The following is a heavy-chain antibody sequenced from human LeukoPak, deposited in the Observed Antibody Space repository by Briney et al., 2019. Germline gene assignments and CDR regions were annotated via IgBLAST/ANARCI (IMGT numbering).Heavy chain of an antibody. Sequence: GGSLRLSCTVSGFTISGHYMEWVRQAPGKGLEWVGRSRDKADSYTTEYAASVKGRFTISRDDSKNSRYLQMNSPKTEHTAVYHCVRTESSGPHVSDTWGQGTNVTASS. CDR2: SRDKADSYTT. J-gene: IGHJ3*02. CDR1: GFTISGHY. CDR3: VRTESSGPHVSDT. V-gene: IGHV3-72*01. D-gene: IGHD3-22*01.